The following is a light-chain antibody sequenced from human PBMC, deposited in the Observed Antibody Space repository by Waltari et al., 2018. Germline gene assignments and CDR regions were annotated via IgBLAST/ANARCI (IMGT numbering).Light chain of an antibody. CDR2: SAS. CDR3: QQSYNTPLT. Sequence: DIQMTQSPSSLSASVGDRVTITCRASQSISIYLNWFQQRPGKAPKLLIYSASSLQSGVPSRFGGSGSGTDFTLTISSLQPEDFATYYCQQSYNTPLTFGGGTKVEIK. J-gene: IGKJ4*01. CDR1: QSISIY. V-gene: IGKV1-39*01.